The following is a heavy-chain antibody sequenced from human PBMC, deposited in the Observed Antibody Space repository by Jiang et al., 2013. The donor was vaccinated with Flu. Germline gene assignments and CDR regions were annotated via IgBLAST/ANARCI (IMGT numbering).Heavy chain of an antibody. CDR3: ARGSGSPDNYYYYGMDG. V-gene: IGHV5-51*01. CDR1: GFIFPNYW. J-gene: IGHJ6*02. Sequence: VQLVESGAEVKEPGESLKISCKGFGFIFPNYWIGWVRQMPGKGLEWMGIIYPSDSDAKYSPSFQGQVTMSADKSISTAYLQWSSLKASDTATYYCARGSGSPDNYYYYGMDGLGPKGPTVTVSS. CDR2: IYPSDSDA. D-gene: IGHD1-26*01.